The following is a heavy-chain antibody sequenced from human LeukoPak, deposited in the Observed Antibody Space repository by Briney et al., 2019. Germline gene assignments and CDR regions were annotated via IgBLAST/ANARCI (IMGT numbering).Heavy chain of an antibody. Sequence: SETLSLTCTVSGDSISSYFWSWIRQPAGTGLEWLGHVSSSGSANYNPSLKSRVTMSVDMSENQFSLRLTSVTAADTAVYYCARGLVPATAIPGGYYGMDVWGQGTTVTVSS. J-gene: IGHJ6*02. D-gene: IGHD2-2*01. V-gene: IGHV4-4*07. CDR3: ARGLVPATAIPGGYYGMDV. CDR2: VSSSGSA. CDR1: GDSISSYF.